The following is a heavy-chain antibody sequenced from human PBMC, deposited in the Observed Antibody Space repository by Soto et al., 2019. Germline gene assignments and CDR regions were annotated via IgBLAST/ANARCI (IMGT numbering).Heavy chain of an antibody. V-gene: IGHV5-10-1*01. J-gene: IGHJ4*02. CDR2: IDPSDSYT. Sequence: GESLKISCNGSGYSFTTNWITWVRQMPGKGLEWMGTIDPSDSYTNYSPSFQGHVTISADKSISTAYLQWSSLRASDTAVFYCARHGCVSTSCYLDYWGQGTQVTVSS. CDR3: ARHGCVSTSCYLDY. D-gene: IGHD2-2*01. CDR1: GYSFTTNW.